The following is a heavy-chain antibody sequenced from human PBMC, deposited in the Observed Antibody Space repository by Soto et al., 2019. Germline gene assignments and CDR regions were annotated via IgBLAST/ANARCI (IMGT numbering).Heavy chain of an antibody. Sequence: EVQLVESGGGLVKPGGSLRLSCAASGFTFSTCSMNWVRQAPGKGLEWVSSISSSSSNIYYADSVKGRFTISRDNAKNSLYLQMNSLRAEDTAVYYCARDNGYGAATPDHWGQGTLVTVPS. CDR1: GFTFSTCS. D-gene: IGHD4-17*01. CDR3: ARDNGYGAATPDH. CDR2: ISSSSSNI. V-gene: IGHV3-21*02. J-gene: IGHJ4*02.